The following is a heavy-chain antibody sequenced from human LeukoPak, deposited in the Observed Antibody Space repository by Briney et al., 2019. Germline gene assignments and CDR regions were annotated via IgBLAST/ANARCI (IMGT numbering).Heavy chain of an antibody. CDR2: IYPSGST. CDR1: GGSITNSF. Sequence: QPSETLSLTCTVSGGSITNSFWSWIRQPAGKGLEWIGRIYPSGSTNYNPSLKSRVTMSAETSKNQFSLRLSSVTAADTAVYYCASLSCSGGSCYSGDYWGQGTLVTVSS. J-gene: IGHJ4*02. CDR3: ASLSCSGGSCYSGDY. V-gene: IGHV4-4*07. D-gene: IGHD2-15*01.